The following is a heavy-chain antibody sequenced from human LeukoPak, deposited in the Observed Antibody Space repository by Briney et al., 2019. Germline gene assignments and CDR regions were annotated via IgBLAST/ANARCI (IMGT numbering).Heavy chain of an antibody. CDR2: RRQDGNEK. CDR3: ARDVYYDTNFDF. D-gene: IGHD3-16*01. CDR1: GFTFSGYW. V-gene: IGHV3-7*01. Sequence: GGSLRLSCAASGFTFSGYWKRWVRQAPGKGREWVAGRRQDGNEKHYVDSVKGRFTISRDNAKNSLYLQMNSLRAEDTAVYYCARDVYYDTNFDFWGQGTLVTVSS. J-gene: IGHJ4*02.